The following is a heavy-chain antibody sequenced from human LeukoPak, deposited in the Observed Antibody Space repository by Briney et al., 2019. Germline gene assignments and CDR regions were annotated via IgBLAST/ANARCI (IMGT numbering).Heavy chain of an antibody. J-gene: IGHJ4*02. CDR3: ARDYRGYRAPYYFDY. CDR2: ISWNSGSI. D-gene: IGHD2-15*01. V-gene: IGHV3-9*01. CDR1: GFTFDDYA. Sequence: GGSLRLSCAASGFTFDDYAMHWVRQAPGKGLEWVSGISWNSGSIGYADSVKGRFTISSDNAKNSLYLQMNILRAEDTAVYYCARDYRGYRAPYYFDYWGQGTLVTVSS.